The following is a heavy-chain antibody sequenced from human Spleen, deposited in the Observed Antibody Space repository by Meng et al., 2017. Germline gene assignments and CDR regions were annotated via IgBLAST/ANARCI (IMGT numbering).Heavy chain of an antibody. CDR2: INPNSGGT. D-gene: IGHD2-21*01. V-gene: IGHV1-2*06. Sequence: QVQLVQSGAEVKKPGASVKVSCKASRSTFTGYFLHWVRQAPGQGLEWMGRINPNSGGTNFAQKFQGRVIMTRDTSISTAYMELSSLGFDDTAVYYCAKALGWGSSPDYWGQGILVTVSS. CDR1: RSTFTGYF. J-gene: IGHJ4*02. CDR3: AKALGWGSSPDY.